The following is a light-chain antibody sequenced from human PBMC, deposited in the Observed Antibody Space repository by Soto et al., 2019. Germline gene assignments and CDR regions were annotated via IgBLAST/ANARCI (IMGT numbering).Light chain of an antibody. CDR2: EVT. CDR3: SSYTSTSTV. CDR1: SSDGDDYKD. Sequence: QSALTQPSSVSGSTGESITISCTGISSDGDDYKDVSWYQQHPGKAPKLMIYEVTYRPSGVSNRFSGSKSGNTASLTISGLQAEDEADYYCSSYTSTSTVFGTGTKVT. V-gene: IGLV2-14*01. J-gene: IGLJ1*01.